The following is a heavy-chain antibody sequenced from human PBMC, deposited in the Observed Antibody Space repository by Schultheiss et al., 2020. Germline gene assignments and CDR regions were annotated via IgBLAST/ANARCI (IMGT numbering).Heavy chain of an antibody. Sequence: ASVKVSCKASGYTFTSYGISWLRQAPGQGLEWMGWISAYNGNTNYAQKLQGRVTMTTDTSTSTAYMELRSLRSDDTAVYYCSRDGRRVGAFDPWGQGALVNVSS. CDR2: ISAYNGNT. J-gene: IGHJ5*02. CDR1: GYTFTSYG. V-gene: IGHV1-18*01. CDR3: SRDGRRVGAFDP. D-gene: IGHD1-26*01.